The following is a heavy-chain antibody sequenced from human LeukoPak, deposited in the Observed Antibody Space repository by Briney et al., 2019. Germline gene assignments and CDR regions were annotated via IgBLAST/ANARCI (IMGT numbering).Heavy chain of an antibody. Sequence: PGGSLRLSCAACGFTFSHYTIGWVRQAPGKGLERVASITSSSSHIYYADSVKGRFTISRDNAENEVYLQMNSLRGEDTAIYYCARVMMGATVTTFHYYCMDVWGVGTAVTVSS. CDR2: ITSSSSHI. CDR1: GFTFSHYT. J-gene: IGHJ6*03. D-gene: IGHD4-11*01. V-gene: IGHV3-21*01. CDR3: ARVMMGATVTTFHYYCMDV.